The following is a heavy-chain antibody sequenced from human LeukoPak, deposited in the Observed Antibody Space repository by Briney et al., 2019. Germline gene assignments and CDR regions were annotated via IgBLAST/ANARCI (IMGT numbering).Heavy chain of an antibody. J-gene: IGHJ4*02. D-gene: IGHD6-13*01. Sequence: ASVKVSCKASGYTFTSYYMHWGRQAPGQGLEWMGIINPSGGSTSYAQKFQGRVTMTRDTSTSTVYMELSSLRSEDTAVYYCARDSSSWYVDYWGQGTLVTVSS. CDR2: INPSGGST. CDR3: ARDSSSWYVDY. V-gene: IGHV1-46*01. CDR1: GYTFTSYY.